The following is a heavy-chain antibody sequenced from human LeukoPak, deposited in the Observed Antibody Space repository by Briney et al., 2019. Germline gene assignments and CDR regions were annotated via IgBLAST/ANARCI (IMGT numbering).Heavy chain of an antibody. CDR1: GYTFTGYY. V-gene: IGHV1-2*02. Sequence: ASVKVSCEASGYTFTGYYMHWVRQAPGQGLEWMGWINPNSGGTNYAQKFQGRVTMTRDTSISTAYMELSRLRSDDTAVYYCATSRFLEWLPTGDWGQGTLVTVSS. CDR2: INPNSGGT. J-gene: IGHJ4*02. D-gene: IGHD3-3*01. CDR3: ATSRFLEWLPTGD.